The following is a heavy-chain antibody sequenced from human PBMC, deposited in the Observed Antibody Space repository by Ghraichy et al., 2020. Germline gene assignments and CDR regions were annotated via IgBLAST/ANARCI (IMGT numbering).Heavy chain of an antibody. CDR2: IKEDGSQT. V-gene: IGHV3-7*01. J-gene: IGHJ4*02. D-gene: IGHD3-10*01. CDR3: ARHRNYNAFDY. Sequence: GGSLRLSCEASGFSFSSSWMNWVRQAPGKGPEWVASIKEDGSQTYYEDSVKGRFTISRDNARNSLFLQMNSLRAEDTAVYYCARHRNYNAFDYWGQGTLVTVSS. CDR1: GFSFSSSW.